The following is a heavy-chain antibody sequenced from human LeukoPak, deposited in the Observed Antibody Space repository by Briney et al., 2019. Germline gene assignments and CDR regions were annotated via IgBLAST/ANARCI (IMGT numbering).Heavy chain of an antibody. D-gene: IGHD4-23*01. V-gene: IGHV4-59*01. CDR1: GGSIKNYF. CDR2: IYSSGTT. Sequence: SSETLSLTCTVSGGSIKNYFWNWVRRPPGKGLEWIGYIYSSGTTYYNPSLESRLTISLDTSKNHFSLQLSSVTAAGRAVYYCARSDYGGNSAAFGVWGQGTMVTVSS. CDR3: ARSDYGGNSAAFGV. J-gene: IGHJ3*01.